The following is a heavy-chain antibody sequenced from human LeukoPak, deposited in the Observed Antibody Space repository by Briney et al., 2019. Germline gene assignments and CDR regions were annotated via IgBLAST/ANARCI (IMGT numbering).Heavy chain of an antibody. CDR1: GFTFSSYS. CDR2: IKHDGSEK. J-gene: IGHJ4*02. D-gene: IGHD1-1*01. Sequence: PGGSLRLSCAASGFTFSSYSMNRVRQAPGKGLEWVANIKHDGSEKYYVDSVKGRFTISRDNANNSLYLQMNSLRAEDTAVYYCARGERADYWGQGTLVTVSS. CDR3: ARGERADY. V-gene: IGHV3-7*01.